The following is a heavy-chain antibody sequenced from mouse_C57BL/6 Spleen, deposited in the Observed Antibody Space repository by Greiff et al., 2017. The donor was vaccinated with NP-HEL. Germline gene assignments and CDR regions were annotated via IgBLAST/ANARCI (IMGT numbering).Heavy chain of an antibody. J-gene: IGHJ1*03. Sequence: QVTLKECGPGILQPSQSLSLTCSFSGFSLSTFGMGVGWIRQPSGLGLEWLAHIWWDDDKYYNPALKSRLTISKDTSKNQVFLKIANVDTADTATYYCARIVTTVVAVKVWYFDVWGTGTTVTVSS. CDR1: GFSLSTFGMG. D-gene: IGHD1-1*01. CDR2: IWWDDDK. V-gene: IGHV8-8*01. CDR3: ARIVTTVVAVKVWYFDV.